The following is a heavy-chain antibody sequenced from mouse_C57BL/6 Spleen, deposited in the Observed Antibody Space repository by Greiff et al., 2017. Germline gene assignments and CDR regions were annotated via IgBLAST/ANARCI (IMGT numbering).Heavy chain of an antibody. J-gene: IGHJ4*01. CDR1: GFSLTSYG. Sequence: QVQLKESGPGLVAPSQSLSITCTVSGFSLTSYGVHWVRQPPGKGLEWLVVIWSDGSTTYNSALKSRLSISKDNSKSQVFLKMNSLQTDDTAMYYGARHRYGSSYDYAMDYWGQGTSVTVSS. CDR2: IWSDGST. CDR3: ARHRYGSSYDYAMDY. D-gene: IGHD1-1*01. V-gene: IGHV2-6-1*01.